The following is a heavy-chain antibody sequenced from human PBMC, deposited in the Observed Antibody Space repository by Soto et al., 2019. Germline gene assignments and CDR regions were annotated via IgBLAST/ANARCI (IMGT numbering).Heavy chain of an antibody. Sequence: QVQLVESGGGVVQPGGSLRLSCGASGFTFRSYAMHWVRQTPGKGLEWVAVISYDGSNKHYADSVKGRFSISRDNSKNMLYLQMDSLSTEDTAVYYCVRSMIIVVRLIGLDYRGQGTLVTVSS. D-gene: IGHD3-22*01. J-gene: IGHJ4*02. CDR3: VRSMIIVVRLIGLDY. CDR1: GFTFRSYA. CDR2: ISYDGSNK. V-gene: IGHV3-30-3*01.